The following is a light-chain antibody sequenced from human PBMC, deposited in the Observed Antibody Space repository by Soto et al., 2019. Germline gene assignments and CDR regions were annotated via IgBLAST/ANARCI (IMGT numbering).Light chain of an antibody. V-gene: IGKV1-5*01. CDR1: QSISSW. CDR3: QQYNSYSRT. J-gene: IGKJ1*01. Sequence: DIQMTQSPSTLSSSVGYRFTITWRASQSISSWLAWYQQKPGKAPKLLIYDASSLESGVPSRFSGSGSGTEFTLTISSLQPDDFATYYCQQYNSYSRTFGQGTKVDI. CDR2: DAS.